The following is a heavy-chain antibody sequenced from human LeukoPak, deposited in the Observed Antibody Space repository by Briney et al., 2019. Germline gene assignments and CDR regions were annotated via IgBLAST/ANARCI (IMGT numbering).Heavy chain of an antibody. J-gene: IGHJ6*03. CDR3: ARAGVYDFWSGYCGCYYYYMDV. CDR2: ISGSGGST. Sequence: PGGSLRLSCAASGFTFSSYAMSWVRQAPGKGLEWVSAISGSGGSTYYADSVKGRFTISRDNSKNTLYLQMNTLRAEDTAVYYCARAGVYDFWSGYCGCYYYYMDVWGKGTTVTVSS. D-gene: IGHD3-3*01. V-gene: IGHV3-23*01. CDR1: GFTFSSYA.